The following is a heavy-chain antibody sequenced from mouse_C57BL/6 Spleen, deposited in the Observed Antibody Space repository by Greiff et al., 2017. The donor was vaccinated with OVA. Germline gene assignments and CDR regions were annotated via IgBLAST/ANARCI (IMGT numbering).Heavy chain of an antibody. CDR2: IDPETGGT. CDR1: GYTFTDYE. Sequence: QVQLQQSGAELVRPGASVTLSCKASGYTFTDYEMHWVKQTPVHGLEWIGAIDPETGGTAYNQKFKGKAILTADKSSSTAYMELHCLTSEDSAVYYCTRPEGYYYGSSYDAMDYWGQGTSVTVSS. CDR3: TRPEGYYYGSSYDAMDY. J-gene: IGHJ4*01. V-gene: IGHV1-15*01. D-gene: IGHD1-1*01.